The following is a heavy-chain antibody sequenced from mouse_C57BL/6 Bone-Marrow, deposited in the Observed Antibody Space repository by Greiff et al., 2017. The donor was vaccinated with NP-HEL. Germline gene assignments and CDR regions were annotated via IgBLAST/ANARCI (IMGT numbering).Heavy chain of an antibody. J-gene: IGHJ4*01. Sequence: QVQLQQPGAELVKPGASVKMSCKASGYTFTSYWITWVKQRPGQGLEWIGDIYPGSGSTNYNEKFKSKATLTVDTSSSTAYMQLSSLTSEDSAVYYCARAIYYDYERYAMDYWGQGTSVTVSS. CDR3: ARAIYYDYERYAMDY. D-gene: IGHD2-4*01. V-gene: IGHV1-55*01. CDR2: IYPGSGST. CDR1: GYTFTSYW.